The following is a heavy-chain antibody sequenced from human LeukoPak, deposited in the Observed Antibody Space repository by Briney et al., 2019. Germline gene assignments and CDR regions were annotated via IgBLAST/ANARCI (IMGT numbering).Heavy chain of an antibody. CDR2: GHYSGST. D-gene: IGHD3-22*01. CDR1: GDSISSYY. J-gene: IGHJ4*02. V-gene: IGHV4-59*01. CDR3: ARSYITMIVVVILITSLFDY. Sequence: SETLSLTCTVSGDSISSYYWNWIRQPPGKGLEWIGFGHYSGSTFYNPSLNSRVTFSVDTSKNQFSLRLNSVTAADTAVYYCARSYITMIVVVILITSLFDYWGQGTLVTVSS.